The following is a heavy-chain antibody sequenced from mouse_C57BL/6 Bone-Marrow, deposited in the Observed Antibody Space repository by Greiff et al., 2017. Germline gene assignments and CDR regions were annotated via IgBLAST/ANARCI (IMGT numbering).Heavy chain of an antibody. CDR1: GFTFSSYA. J-gene: IGHJ4*01. CDR3: ARAKGAMDY. Sequence: EVKLVESGGGLVKPGGSLKLSCAASGFTFSSYAMSWVRQTPEKRLAWVATISDGGSYTYYPDNVKGRFTISRDNAKNNLYLQMSHLKSEDTAMYYCARAKGAMDYWGQGTSVTVSS. V-gene: IGHV5-4*03. CDR2: ISDGGSYT.